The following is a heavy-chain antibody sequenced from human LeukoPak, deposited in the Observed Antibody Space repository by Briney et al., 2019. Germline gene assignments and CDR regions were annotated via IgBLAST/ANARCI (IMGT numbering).Heavy chain of an antibody. CDR3: AKEHYYDSSGYTEYFDY. CDR1: GFTFSSYA. D-gene: IGHD3-22*01. Sequence: GGSLRLSCAASGFTFSSYAVSWVRQAPGKGLEWVSAISGSGGSTYYADSVKGRFTISRDNSKNTLYLQMNSLRAEDTAVYYCAKEHYYDSSGYTEYFDYWGQGTLVTASS. CDR2: ISGSGGST. J-gene: IGHJ4*02. V-gene: IGHV3-23*01.